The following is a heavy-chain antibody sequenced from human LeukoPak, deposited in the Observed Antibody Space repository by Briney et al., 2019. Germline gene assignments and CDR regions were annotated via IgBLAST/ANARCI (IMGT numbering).Heavy chain of an antibody. CDR3: ARSGLELRYFDWLSHPLDY. D-gene: IGHD3-9*01. J-gene: IGHJ4*02. Sequence: SETLSLTCAVYGGSFSGYYWSWIRQPPGKGLEWIGYIYYSGSTNYNPSLKSRVTISVDTSKNQFSLKLSSVTAADTAVYYCARSGLELRYFDWLSHPLDYWGQGTLVTVSS. CDR1: GGSFSGYY. CDR2: IYYSGST. V-gene: IGHV4-59*01.